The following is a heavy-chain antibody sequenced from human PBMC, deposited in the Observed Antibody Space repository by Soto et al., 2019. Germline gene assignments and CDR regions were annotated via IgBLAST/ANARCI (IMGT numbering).Heavy chain of an antibody. J-gene: IGHJ6*02. D-gene: IGHD3-3*01. CDR1: GYTFTRSG. CDR3: ARDQGITTFGVYSMYYYGMDV. CDR2: INPDNGNT. V-gene: IGHV1-18*01. Sequence: QVQLLQSGAEVKKPGASVKVSCKASGYTFTRSGSSWVRQAPGQGLEWLGWINPDNGNTNYAQQLQGRVSLTTDTSTSTAYMDLRSLRSDDTAVYYCARDQGITTFGVYSMYYYGMDVWGQGTTVTVSS.